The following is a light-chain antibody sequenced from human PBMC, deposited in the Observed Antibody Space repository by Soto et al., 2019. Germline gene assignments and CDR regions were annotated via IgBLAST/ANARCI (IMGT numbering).Light chain of an antibody. CDR1: QSINTY. CDR3: QQRSSWPPWT. Sequence: EIVLRQSPATLSLSPGERATLSCRASQSINTYLAWYQQKPGQAPRLLSYDASNRATGIPARFSGSGSGADFTLTISSLEPEDFAVYYCQQRSSWPPWTFGQGTKVEVK. V-gene: IGKV3-11*01. CDR2: DAS. J-gene: IGKJ1*01.